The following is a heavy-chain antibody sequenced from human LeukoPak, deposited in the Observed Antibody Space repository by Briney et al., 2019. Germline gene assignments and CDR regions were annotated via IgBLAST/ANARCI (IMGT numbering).Heavy chain of an antibody. V-gene: IGHV4-39*07. D-gene: IGHD2-21*02. CDR2: IYYSGST. Sequence: SETLSLTCTVSGGSISSSSYYWGWIRQPPGKGLEWIGSIYYSGSTYYNPSLKSRVTISVDTSKNQFSLKLSSVTAADTAVYYWARVTINLDYYYGMDVWGQGTTVTVSS. CDR3: ARVTINLDYYYGMDV. CDR1: GGSISSSSYY. J-gene: IGHJ6*02.